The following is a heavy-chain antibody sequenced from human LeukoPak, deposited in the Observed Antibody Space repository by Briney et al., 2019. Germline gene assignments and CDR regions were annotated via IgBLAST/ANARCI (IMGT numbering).Heavy chain of an antibody. Sequence: ASVKVSCKASGYTFTSSGISWVRQAPGQGLEWMGWISAYNGNTNYAQKLQGRVTMTTDTSTSTAYMELRSLRSDDTAVYYCARSLFFYDSSGRPFDYWGQGTLVTVSS. J-gene: IGHJ4*02. CDR2: ISAYNGNT. CDR3: ARSLFFYDSSGRPFDY. D-gene: IGHD3-22*01. CDR1: GYTFTSSG. V-gene: IGHV1-18*01.